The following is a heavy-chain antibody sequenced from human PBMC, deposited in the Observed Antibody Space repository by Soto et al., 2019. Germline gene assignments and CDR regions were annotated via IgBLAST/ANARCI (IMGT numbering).Heavy chain of an antibody. CDR1: GYSIDRGYY. Sequence: VSLTCSVSGYSIDRGYYWGWIPQAPERGLEWIGSISHRGATSYTPSLKSRAIISLDTSNNQFTLRLTSVTVADTATYYCVRYEYDSRGHDDEHWGQG. CDR2: ISHRGAT. V-gene: IGHV4-38-2*02. D-gene: IGHD3-22*01. J-gene: IGHJ1*01. CDR3: VRYEYDSRGHDDEH.